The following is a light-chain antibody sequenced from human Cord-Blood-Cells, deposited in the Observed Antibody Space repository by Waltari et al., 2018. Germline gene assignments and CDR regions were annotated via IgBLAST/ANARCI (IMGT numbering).Light chain of an antibody. CDR2: YDS. CDR1: NIGSKS. CDR3: QVWDSSSDHYV. Sequence: SYVLTQPPSVSVAPGKTARLTCGGNNIGSKSVHWYQQKPGQAPVLVIYYDSDRPSGLPARFSGSNSGNTATLTISRVEAGDEADYYCQVWDSSSDHYVFGTGTKVTGL. V-gene: IGLV3-21*04. J-gene: IGLJ1*01.